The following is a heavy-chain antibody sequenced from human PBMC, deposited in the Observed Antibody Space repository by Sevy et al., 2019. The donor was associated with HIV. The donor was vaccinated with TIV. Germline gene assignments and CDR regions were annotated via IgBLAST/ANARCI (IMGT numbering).Heavy chain of an antibody. V-gene: IGHV1-18*01. D-gene: IGHD2-8*01. CDR1: GYTFTTYN. J-gene: IGHJ4*02. CDR3: ARGSTSWYDY. Sequence: ASVKVSCKASGYTFTTYNIVWVRQPPGQGLEWLAWMSPYNGNKNYAQRVQGRVTMTTDTLTDTACLELRSLEFDDTATYYWARGSTSWYDYWGQGTLVTVSS. CDR2: MSPYNGNK.